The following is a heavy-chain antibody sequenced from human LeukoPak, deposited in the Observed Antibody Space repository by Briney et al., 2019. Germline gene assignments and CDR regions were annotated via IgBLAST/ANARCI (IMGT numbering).Heavy chain of an antibody. J-gene: IGHJ4*02. D-gene: IGHD4-11*01. CDR3: ARVQELQIDYYFDS. Sequence: SETLSLTCAVYGGSFSGYYWSWIRQPPGKGLEWIGEINHSGSTNYNPSLKSRVTISVDTSRNQFSLKLNSVTAADTAVYYCARVQELQIDYYFDSWGQGTLVTVSS. CDR2: INHSGST. V-gene: IGHV4-34*01. CDR1: GGSFSGYY.